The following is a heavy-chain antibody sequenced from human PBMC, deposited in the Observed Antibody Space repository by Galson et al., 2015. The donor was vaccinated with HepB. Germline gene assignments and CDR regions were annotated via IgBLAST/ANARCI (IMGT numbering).Heavy chain of an antibody. CDR1: GGSISSYY. Sequence: TLSLTCTVSGGSISSYYWSWIRQPPGKGLEWIGYIYYSGSTNYNPSLKSRVTISVDTSKNQFSLKLSSVTAADTAVYYCARHVSVLLWFGEGPYDAFDIWGQGTVVTVSS. CDR3: ARHVSVLLWFGEGPYDAFDI. V-gene: IGHV4-59*08. CDR2: IYYSGST. D-gene: IGHD3-10*01. J-gene: IGHJ3*02.